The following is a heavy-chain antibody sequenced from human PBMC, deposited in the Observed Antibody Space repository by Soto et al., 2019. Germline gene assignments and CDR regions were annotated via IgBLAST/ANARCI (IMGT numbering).Heavy chain of an antibody. J-gene: IGHJ4*02. CDR1: GGTFSSYA. D-gene: IGHD6-13*01. CDR2: IIPIFGTA. Sequence: SVKVSCKASGGTFSSYAISWVRQAPGQGLEWMGGIIPIFGTANYAQKFQGRVTITADESTSTAYMELSSLRSEDTAVYYCAGSGIAELSLVGFFDYWGQGTLVTVPQ. V-gene: IGHV1-69*13. CDR3: AGSGIAELSLVGFFDY.